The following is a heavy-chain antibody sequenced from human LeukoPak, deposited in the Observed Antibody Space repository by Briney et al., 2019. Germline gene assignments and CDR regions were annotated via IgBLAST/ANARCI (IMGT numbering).Heavy chain of an antibody. V-gene: IGHV3-30*02. Sequence: GGSMRLSCAASGFAFSSYGMHWVRPAPGEGLGWVAFIRYDESKTFYGDSVKGRFTLSRDNSKNTVHLQMNSLRPEDTALYYCAKSVIPSSYQVTDYMDVWGKGTTVTVSS. CDR1: GFAFSSYG. CDR3: AKSVIPSSYQVTDYMDV. D-gene: IGHD3-16*02. CDR2: IRYDESKT. J-gene: IGHJ6*03.